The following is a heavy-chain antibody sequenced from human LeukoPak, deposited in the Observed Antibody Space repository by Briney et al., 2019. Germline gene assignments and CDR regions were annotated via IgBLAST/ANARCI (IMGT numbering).Heavy chain of an antibody. CDR1: GGSISSSNW. CDR2: IYHSGST. Sequence: SETLSLTCAVSGGSISSSNWWSWVRQPPGKGLEWIGEIYHSGSTNYNPSLKSRVTISVDTSKNQFSLKLSSVTAADTAVYYCARKVAVAGSPLDYWGQGTLVTVSS. D-gene: IGHD6-19*01. J-gene: IGHJ4*02. CDR3: ARKVAVAGSPLDY. V-gene: IGHV4-4*02.